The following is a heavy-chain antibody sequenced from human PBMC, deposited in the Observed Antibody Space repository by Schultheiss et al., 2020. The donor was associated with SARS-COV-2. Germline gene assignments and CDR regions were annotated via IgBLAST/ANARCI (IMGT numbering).Heavy chain of an antibody. CDR1: GGSISSYY. V-gene: IGHV4-4*07. D-gene: IGHD3-22*01. CDR3: ARGDYYDSTKADDAFDI. J-gene: IGHJ3*02. Sequence: TLSLTCTVSGGSISSYYWSWIRQPAGKGLEWIGSIYHSGSTYYNPSLKSRVTISVDTSKNQFSLKLSSVTAADTAVYYCARGDYYDSTKADDAFDIWGQGTMVTVSS. CDR2: IYHSGST.